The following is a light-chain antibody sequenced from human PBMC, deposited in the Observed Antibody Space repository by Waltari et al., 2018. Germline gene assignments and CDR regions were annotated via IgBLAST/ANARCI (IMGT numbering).Light chain of an antibody. CDR1: QGISNY. Sequence: DIQLTQSPSSLSASVGDRVTLTCRASQGISNYLAWYQQQPGKVPKLLIYAASTLQSGVPSRFSGGGSGTDFTLTISSLQPEDVATYYCQKYNNALFAFGPGTKVDIK. V-gene: IGKV1-27*01. J-gene: IGKJ3*01. CDR3: QKYNNALFA. CDR2: AAS.